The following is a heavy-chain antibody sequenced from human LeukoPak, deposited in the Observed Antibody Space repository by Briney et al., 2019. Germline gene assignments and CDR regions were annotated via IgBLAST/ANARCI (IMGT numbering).Heavy chain of an antibody. J-gene: IGHJ3*02. V-gene: IGHV4-38-2*02. CDR3: ARDGSITMVRGVIISRRASAFDI. CDR1: GYSISSGYY. D-gene: IGHD3-10*01. CDR2: IYYSGST. Sequence: SETLSLTCTVSGYSISSGYYWGWIRQPPGKGLEWIGSIYYSGSTYYNPSLKSRVTISVDTSKNQFSLKLSSVTAADTAVYYCARDGSITMVRGVIISRRASAFDIWGQGTMVTVSS.